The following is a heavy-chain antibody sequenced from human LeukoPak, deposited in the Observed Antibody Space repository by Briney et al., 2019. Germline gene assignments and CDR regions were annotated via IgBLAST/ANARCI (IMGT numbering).Heavy chain of an antibody. D-gene: IGHD6-13*01. V-gene: IGHV4-4*07. CDR3: ARVYYSSSYDYWYFDL. CDR2: IYTSGST. CDR1: GGSISSYY. J-gene: IGHJ2*01. Sequence: SETLSLTCTVSGGSISSYYWNWIRQPAGKGLEWIGRIYTSGSTNYNPSLKSRVTISVDTSKNQFSLKLRSVTAADTAVYYCARVYYSSSYDYWYFDLWGRGTLVTVSS.